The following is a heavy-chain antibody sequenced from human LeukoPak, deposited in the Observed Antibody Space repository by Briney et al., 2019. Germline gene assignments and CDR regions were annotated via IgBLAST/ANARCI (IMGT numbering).Heavy chain of an antibody. Sequence: GGSLRLSCAASGFTLSSYWMSWVRQAPGKGLEWGANIKQDGSEIYYVDSVKGRFTISRDNAKNSLYLQMNSLRAEDTAVYYCARGNPSSWYKGYWGQGTLVTVSS. J-gene: IGHJ4*02. CDR1: GFTLSSYW. V-gene: IGHV3-7*03. CDR3: ARGNPSSWYKGY. CDR2: IKQDGSEI. D-gene: IGHD6-13*01.